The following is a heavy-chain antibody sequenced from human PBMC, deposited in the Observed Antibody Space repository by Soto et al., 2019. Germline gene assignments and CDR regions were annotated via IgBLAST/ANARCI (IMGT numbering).Heavy chain of an antibody. D-gene: IGHD3-10*01. Sequence: EVQLVESGGGLVQPGGSLKLSCAASGFTFSGSAMHWVRQASGKGLEWVGRIRSKANSYATAYAASVKGRFTISRDDSKNTAYLQMNSLKTEDTAVYYCTRLIGGSGSSAPSVWGQGTLVTVSS. V-gene: IGHV3-73*02. CDR3: TRLIGGSGSSAPSV. CDR1: GFTFSGSA. J-gene: IGHJ4*02. CDR2: IRSKANSYAT.